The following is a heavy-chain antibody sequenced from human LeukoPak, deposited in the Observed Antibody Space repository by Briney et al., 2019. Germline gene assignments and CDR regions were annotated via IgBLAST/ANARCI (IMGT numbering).Heavy chain of an antibody. CDR1: GGSISNDY. CDR3: ARDRTGNNGFDP. V-gene: IGHV4-59*01. CDR2: IYYSGST. J-gene: IGHJ5*01. Sequence: PSETLSLTCSVSGGSISNDYWSWIRLPPGKGLEWIGYIYYSGSTNYNPSLSNRVTISVDTSKNQFSLRLSSVTAADTAVYYCARDRTGNNGFDPWGQGTLVTVSS. D-gene: IGHD1-1*01.